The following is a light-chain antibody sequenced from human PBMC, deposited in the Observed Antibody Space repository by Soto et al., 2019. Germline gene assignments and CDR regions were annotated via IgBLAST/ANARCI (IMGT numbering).Light chain of an antibody. V-gene: IGKV1-5*03. CDR2: KAS. J-gene: IGKJ1*01. CDR3: QQYGSSGT. Sequence: DIHMTQSPSTLSGSVVDIVTITCRASQTISSWLAWYQQKPGKAPKLLIYKASTLKSGVPSRFSGSGSGTDFTLTISRLEPEDFAVYYCQQYGSSGTFGQGTKVDIK. CDR1: QTISSW.